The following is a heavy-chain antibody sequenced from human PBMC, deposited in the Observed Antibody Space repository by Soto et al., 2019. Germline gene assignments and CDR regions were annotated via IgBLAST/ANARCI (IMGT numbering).Heavy chain of an antibody. J-gene: IGHJ6*02. Sequence: ASVKVSCKASGYTFTGCYMHWVRQAPGQGLEWMGWINPNSGGTNYAQKFQGRVTMTRDTSISTAYMELSRLRSDDTAVYYCARALYQLLWNYYGMDVWGQGTTVTVSS. CDR3: ARALYQLLWNYYGMDV. D-gene: IGHD2-2*01. V-gene: IGHV1-2*02. CDR1: GYTFTGCY. CDR2: INPNSGGT.